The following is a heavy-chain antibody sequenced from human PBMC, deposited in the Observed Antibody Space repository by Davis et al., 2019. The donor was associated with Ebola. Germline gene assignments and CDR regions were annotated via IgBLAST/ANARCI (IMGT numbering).Heavy chain of an antibody. Sequence: AASVKVSCKSSGYPFTSSAVTWVRQAPGQALPWMGWITPHNGNTNYAQKFQGRVTVTRDTSTTTVYMDLSSLRSEDTALYYCTTPGGQDSGYDVFDIWGQGTMVTVSS. V-gene: IGHV1-18*04. CDR2: ITPHNGNT. CDR1: GYPFTSSA. J-gene: IGHJ3*02. CDR3: TTPGGQDSGYDVFDI. D-gene: IGHD5-12*01.